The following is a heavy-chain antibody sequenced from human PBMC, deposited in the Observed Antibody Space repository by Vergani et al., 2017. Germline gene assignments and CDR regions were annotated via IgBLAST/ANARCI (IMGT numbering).Heavy chain of an antibody. CDR3: ARMRRSGLDF. J-gene: IGHJ4*02. CDR1: NYNFTYHA. D-gene: IGHD1-14*01. V-gene: IGHV7-4-1*02. Sequence: QVQLVQSGSELKKPGASVKISCKASNYNFTYHAIHWVRQAPGQGLEWMGLINTRTGDTKFAQGFSGRFVFSLNTPVTTAHLQISSLKAEDTAIYYCARMRRSGLDFWGQGTLVTVSS. CDR2: INTRTGDT.